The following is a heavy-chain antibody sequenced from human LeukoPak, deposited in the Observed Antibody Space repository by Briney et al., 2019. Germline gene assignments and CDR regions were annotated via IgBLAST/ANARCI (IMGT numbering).Heavy chain of an antibody. J-gene: IGHJ3*02. Sequence: GESLKISCKGSGYSFTSYWIGWVRQMPGKGLEWMGIIYPGDSDTRYSPSFQGQVTISADKSISTAYLQWSSLKASDTAMYYCARAYCGGDCYPNDAFDIWGQGTMVTLSS. CDR2: IYPGDSDT. D-gene: IGHD2-21*01. CDR1: GYSFTSYW. V-gene: IGHV5-51*01. CDR3: ARAYCGGDCYPNDAFDI.